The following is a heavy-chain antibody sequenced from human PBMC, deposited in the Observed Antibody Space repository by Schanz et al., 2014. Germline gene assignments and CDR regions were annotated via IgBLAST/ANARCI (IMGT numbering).Heavy chain of an antibody. J-gene: IGHJ4*02. CDR2: INAANGNT. V-gene: IGHV1-3*01. Sequence: QVQLVQSGAEVKKPGASVKVSCKTSGYTFTDYPINWVRQAPGQRLEWMGWINAANGNTRYSQKFQGRVTITRDTSASTAYMELSSLRSEDTAVYYCARAFGGYDPAGALDYWGQGTLVTVSS. CDR3: ARAFGGYDPAGALDY. D-gene: IGHD5-12*01. CDR1: GYTFTDYP.